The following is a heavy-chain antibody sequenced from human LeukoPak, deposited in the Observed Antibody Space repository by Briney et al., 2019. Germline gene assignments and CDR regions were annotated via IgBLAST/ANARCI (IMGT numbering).Heavy chain of an antibody. D-gene: IGHD1-26*01. CDR3: ARAVQWELLY. J-gene: IGHJ4*02. CDR2: INPNSGGT. CDR1: GYTFTDYY. V-gene: IGHV1-2*02. Sequence: GASVKVSCKASGYTFTDYYIHWVRQAPGQGLEWMGWINPNSGGTNYAQKFQGRVIMTRDTSISTAYMELSRLTSDDTAVYYCARAVQWELLYWGQGTLVTVSS.